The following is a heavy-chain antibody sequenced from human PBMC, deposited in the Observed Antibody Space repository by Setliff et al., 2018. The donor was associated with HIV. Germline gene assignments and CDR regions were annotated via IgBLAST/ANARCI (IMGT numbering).Heavy chain of an antibody. CDR2: ISGSGGST. CDR3: ARHNSPVGVVVITLDY. V-gene: IGHV3-23*01. J-gene: IGHJ4*02. CDR1: GFTFSSYA. D-gene: IGHD3-22*01. Sequence: GESLKISCAASGFTFSSYAMSWVRQAPGKGLEWVSAISGSGGSTYYADSVKGRFTISRDNSKNTLYLQMNSLRAEVTAVYYCARHNSPVGVVVITLDYWGQGTLVTVSS.